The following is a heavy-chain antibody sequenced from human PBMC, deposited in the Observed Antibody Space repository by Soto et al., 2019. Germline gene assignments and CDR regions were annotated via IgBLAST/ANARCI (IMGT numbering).Heavy chain of an antibody. J-gene: IGHJ6*04. Sequence: ASVKVSCKASGYTFTSYGISWVRQAPGQGLEWMGWISAYNGNTNYAQKLQGRVTMTTDTSTSTAYMELRSLRSDDTAVYYCARACSGGSCYGDYYGMDVWGKGTTVTVSS. D-gene: IGHD2-15*01. CDR2: ISAYNGNT. CDR3: ARACSGGSCYGDYYGMDV. CDR1: GYTFTSYG. V-gene: IGHV1-18*01.